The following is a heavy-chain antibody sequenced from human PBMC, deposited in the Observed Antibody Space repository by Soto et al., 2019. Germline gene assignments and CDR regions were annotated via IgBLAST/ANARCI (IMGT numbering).Heavy chain of an antibody. D-gene: IGHD6-13*01. CDR3: ARDGVAAAGTPGH. CDR2: IWYDGSNK. V-gene: IGHV3-33*01. J-gene: IGHJ4*02. CDR1: GFTFSSYG. Sequence: QVQLVESGGGVVQPGRSLRLSCAASGFTFSSYGMHWVRQAPGKGLEWVAVIWYDGSNKYYADSVKGRFTISRDNSKNTLYLQMNSLRAEDTAVYYCARDGVAAAGTPGHWGQGTLVTVSS.